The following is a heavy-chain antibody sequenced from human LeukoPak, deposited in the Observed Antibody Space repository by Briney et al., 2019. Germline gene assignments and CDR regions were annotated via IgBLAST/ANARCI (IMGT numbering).Heavy chain of an antibody. V-gene: IGHV4-59*01. Sequence: PSETLSLTCTVSGGSISSYYWSWIRQPPGKGLEWIGYIYYSGSTNYNPSLKSRVTISVDTSKNQFSLKLSSVTAADTAVYYCARDRLGGRSPKPKNNWFDPWGQGTLVTVSS. CDR3: ARDRLGGRSPKPKNNWFDP. J-gene: IGHJ5*02. CDR2: IYYSGST. D-gene: IGHD3-22*01. CDR1: GGSISSYY.